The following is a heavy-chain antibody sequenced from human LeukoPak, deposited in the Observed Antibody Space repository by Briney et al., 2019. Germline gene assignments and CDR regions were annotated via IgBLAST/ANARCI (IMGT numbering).Heavy chain of an antibody. CDR1: GGTFSSYA. CDR3: ARASVGCSSTSCYPLLGY. Sequence: SVKVSCKASGGTFSSYAISWVRQAPGQGLEWMGGIIPIFGTANYAQKFQGRVTITTDESTSTAYMEPSSLRSEDTAVYYCARASVGCSSTSCYPLLGYWGQGTLVTVSS. J-gene: IGHJ4*02. D-gene: IGHD2-2*01. V-gene: IGHV1-69*05. CDR2: IIPIFGTA.